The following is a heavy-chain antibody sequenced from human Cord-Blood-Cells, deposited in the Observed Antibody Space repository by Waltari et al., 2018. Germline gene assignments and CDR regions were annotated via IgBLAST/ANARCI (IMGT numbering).Heavy chain of an antibody. CDR2: IIPILVIA. Sequence: QVQLVQSGAEVKKPGSSVKVSCKASGGTFSRYAISWVRQAPGQGLEWMGRIIPILVIANYAQKFQGRVTITADKSTITAYMELSSLRSEDTAVYYCARDRCSSTSCYSDNYYYMDVWGKGTTVTVSS. V-gene: IGHV1-69*09. J-gene: IGHJ6*03. D-gene: IGHD2-2*01. CDR1: GGTFSRYA. CDR3: ARDRCSSTSCYSDNYYYMDV.